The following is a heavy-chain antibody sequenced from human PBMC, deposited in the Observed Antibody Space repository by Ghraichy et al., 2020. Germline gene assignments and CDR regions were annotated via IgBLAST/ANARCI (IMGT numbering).Heavy chain of an antibody. CDR3: TRQYGSYNFDY. D-gene: IGHD1-26*01. J-gene: IGHJ4*02. Sequence: GGSLRLSCAASGFTFSGSTLNWVRQASGKGLEWVGCIRSEPNSYATTYAASVKGRFTIFRDDSMNTAYLQMNSLKTDDTAVYYCTRQYGSYNFDYWGQGTLVTVSS. CDR1: GFTFSGST. CDR2: IRSEPNSYAT. V-gene: IGHV3-73*01.